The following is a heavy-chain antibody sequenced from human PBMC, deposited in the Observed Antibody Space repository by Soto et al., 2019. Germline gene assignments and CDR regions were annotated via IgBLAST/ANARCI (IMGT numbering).Heavy chain of an antibody. CDR1: GGTFSSYA. CDR2: IIPIFGTA. Sequence: SVKVSCKASGGTFSSYAISWVRQAPGQGLEWMGGIIPIFGTANYAQKFQGRVTITADESTSTAYMELSSLRSEDTAVYYCARDQMGYAMAFAEYYGMDVWGQGTTVTVAS. CDR3: ARDQMGYAMAFAEYYGMDV. V-gene: IGHV1-69*13. D-gene: IGHD2-8*01. J-gene: IGHJ6*02.